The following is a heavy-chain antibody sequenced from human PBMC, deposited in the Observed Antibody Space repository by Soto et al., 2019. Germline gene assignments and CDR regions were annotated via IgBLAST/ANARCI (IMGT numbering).Heavy chain of an antibody. CDR1: GFTFSSYA. V-gene: IGHV3-30-3*01. CDR3: ARDHCSSTSCSRGDYYYGMDV. J-gene: IGHJ6*02. D-gene: IGHD2-2*01. CDR2: ISYDGSNK. Sequence: LRLSCAASGFTFSSYAMHWVRQAPGKGLEWVAVISYDGSNKYYADSVKGRFTISRDNSKNTLYLQMNSLRAEDTAVYYCARDHCSSTSCSRGDYYYGMDVWGQGTTVTVSS.